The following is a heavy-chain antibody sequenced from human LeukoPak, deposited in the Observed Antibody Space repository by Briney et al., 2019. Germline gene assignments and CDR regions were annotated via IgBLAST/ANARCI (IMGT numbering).Heavy chain of an antibody. J-gene: IGHJ4*02. CDR1: GYNFTNYW. D-gene: IGHD3-10*01. V-gene: IGHV5-51*01. Sequence: GESLKISCKASGYNFTNYWIGWVRQMSGKGLEWMGFIYPGDSDTTYSPSFRGQVTISADRSSSTAYMLWSSLEASDTAIYYCVRSFGYWGQGTLVTVSS. CDR2: IYPGDSDT. CDR3: VRSFGY.